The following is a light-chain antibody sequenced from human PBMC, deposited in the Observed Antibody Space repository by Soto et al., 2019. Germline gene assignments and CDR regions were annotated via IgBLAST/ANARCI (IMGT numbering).Light chain of an antibody. CDR2: AAS. J-gene: IGKJ1*01. Sequence: DIQMTQSPSSLSASVGDRVTITCRASQSISSYLNWYQQKPGKAPKLLIYAASRLQSGVPSRFSGSGSGTDFTLTISSQQPEDFATYYCQQSYSTPWTFGQGTKVDIK. CDR1: QSISSY. V-gene: IGKV1-39*01. CDR3: QQSYSTPWT.